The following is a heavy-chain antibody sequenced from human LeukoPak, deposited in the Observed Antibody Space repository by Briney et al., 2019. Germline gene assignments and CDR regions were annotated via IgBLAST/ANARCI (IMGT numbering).Heavy chain of an antibody. Sequence: GGSLKLSCAASGFTFGSYAMSWVRQAPGKGLEWVSAISGSGDSTYYADSVKGRFTISRDNSQNTLYLQMNSLRAEDTAVYYCAKDEEHSTSWSRGYFDYWGQGTLVTVSS. CDR1: GFTFGSYA. D-gene: IGHD6-13*01. CDR3: AKDEEHSTSWSRGYFDY. J-gene: IGHJ4*02. V-gene: IGHV3-23*01. CDR2: ISGSGDST.